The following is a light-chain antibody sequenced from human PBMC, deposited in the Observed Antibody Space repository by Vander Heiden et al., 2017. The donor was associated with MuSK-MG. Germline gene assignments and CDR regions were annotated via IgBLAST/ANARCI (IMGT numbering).Light chain of an antibody. V-gene: IGKV1-33*01. J-gene: IGKJ2*01. CDR3: QQYDKLPYT. Sequence: DLQMTQSPSSLSASVGDRVTITCQASQDISNYLNWYQQKPGKAPKLLIYDASNLETGVPSRCSGSGSGTDFTFTISSLQPEDIATYYCQQYDKLPYTFGQGNKLEIK. CDR2: DAS. CDR1: QDISNY.